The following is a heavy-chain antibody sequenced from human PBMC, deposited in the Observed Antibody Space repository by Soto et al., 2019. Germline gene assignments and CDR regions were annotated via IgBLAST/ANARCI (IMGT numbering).Heavy chain of an antibody. Sequence: QVQLQQSGPGLVKPSQTLSLTCAIPGYSVSSNSAAWNWIRQSPSRGLEWLGSTYYRSKWYNDYAGSEKSRIAINPDTSKNQVSLHVDSVTPEDTAVYYCARFKAGWILDAFDIWGQGTMVTVSS. CDR2: TYYRSKWYN. CDR3: ARFKAGWILDAFDI. V-gene: IGHV6-1*01. J-gene: IGHJ3*02. D-gene: IGHD5-18*01. CDR1: GYSVSSNSAA.